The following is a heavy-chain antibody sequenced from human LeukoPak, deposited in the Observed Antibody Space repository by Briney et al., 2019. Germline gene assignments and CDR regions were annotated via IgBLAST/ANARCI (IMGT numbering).Heavy chain of an antibody. CDR3: AREVVIVVEPAANTIDY. J-gene: IGHJ4*02. V-gene: IGHV3-21*01. Sequence: GGSLRLSCAASGFTFRDYTMNWVRQAPGKGLEWVSAISKSGTYIKYADSVKGRFTVSRDIAKNSLFLQMNSLRVEDTAVYYCAREVVIVVEPAANTIDYWGQGTRVTVSS. D-gene: IGHD2-2*01. CDR2: ISKSGTYI. CDR1: GFTFRDYT.